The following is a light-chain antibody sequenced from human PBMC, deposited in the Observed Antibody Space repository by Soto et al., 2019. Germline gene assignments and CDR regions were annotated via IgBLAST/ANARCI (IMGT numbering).Light chain of an antibody. CDR1: SSDVGGYNY. CDR3: ISYAGTAYV. J-gene: IGLJ1*01. V-gene: IGLV2-8*01. Sequence: QSALTQPPSASGSPGQSVTISCSGTSSDVGGYNYVSWYQQHPGKAPNLMIYEVSKRPSGVPDRFSGSKSGNTASLTVSGLQAEDEAEYYCISYAGTAYVFETGTQLTV. CDR2: EVS.